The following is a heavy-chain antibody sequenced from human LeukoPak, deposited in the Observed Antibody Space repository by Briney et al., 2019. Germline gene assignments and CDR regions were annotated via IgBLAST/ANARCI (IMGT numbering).Heavy chain of an antibody. CDR3: AKDMGYYDSSGYSALFDY. CDR2: ISWNSGSI. Sequence: GGSLRLSCAASGFTFDDYAMHWVRQAPGKGLEWGSGISWNSGSIGYADSVKGRFTISRDNAKNSLYLQMNSLRAEDTALYYCAKDMGYYDSSGYSALFDYWGQGTLVTVSS. CDR1: GFTFDDYA. D-gene: IGHD3-22*01. V-gene: IGHV3-9*01. J-gene: IGHJ4*02.